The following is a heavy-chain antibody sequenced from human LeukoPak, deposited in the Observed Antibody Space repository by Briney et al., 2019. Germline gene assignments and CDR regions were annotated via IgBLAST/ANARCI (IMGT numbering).Heavy chain of an antibody. CDR3: ARDLTSNMAEQTEAYNWFDP. D-gene: IGHD2/OR15-2a*01. V-gene: IGHV1-2*04. CDR1: GYTFTGYY. CDR2: INPNSGGT. J-gene: IGHJ5*02. Sequence: GASVKVSCKASGYTFTGYYMHWVRQAPGQGLEWMGWINPNSGGTNYAQKFQGWVTMTRDTSISTAYMELSRLRSDDTAVYYCARDLTSNMAEQTEAYNWFDPWGQGTLVTVSS.